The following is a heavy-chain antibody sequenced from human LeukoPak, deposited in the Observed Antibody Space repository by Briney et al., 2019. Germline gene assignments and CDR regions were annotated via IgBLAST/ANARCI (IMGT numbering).Heavy chain of an antibody. J-gene: IGHJ4*02. D-gene: IGHD6-19*01. CDR2: IWYDGSNK. Sequence: PGGSLRLSCAASGFTFSSYWMSWVRQAPGKGLEWVAVIWYDGSNKYYADSVKGRFTISRDNSKNTLYLQMNSLRAEDTAVYYCARDSTRLSSGCDYWGQGTLVTVSS. CDR3: ARDSTRLSSGCDY. CDR1: GFTFSSYW. V-gene: IGHV3-33*08.